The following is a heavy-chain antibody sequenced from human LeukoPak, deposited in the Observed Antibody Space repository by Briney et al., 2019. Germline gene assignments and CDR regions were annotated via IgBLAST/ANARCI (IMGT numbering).Heavy chain of an antibody. CDR2: IYYSGST. Sequence: SETLSLTCTVSGGSVSSSSYYWGWIRQPPGKGLEWIGSIYYSGSTYYNPSLKSRFTISVDTSKNQFSLQLSSVTAADTVWYYCGRKDFRFYVFGGGNGFLGYGGQGTLSPSPQ. V-gene: IGHV4-39*01. D-gene: IGHD3-3*01. CDR3: GRKDFRFYVFGGGNGFLGY. CDR1: GGSVSSSSYY. J-gene: IGHJ4*02.